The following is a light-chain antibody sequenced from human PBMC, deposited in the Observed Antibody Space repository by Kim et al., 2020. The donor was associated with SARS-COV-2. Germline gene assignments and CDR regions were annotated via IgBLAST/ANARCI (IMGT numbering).Light chain of an antibody. Sequence: SECVGERVTTTCRESQSIRSWVDGNQQKPGKAPKLLIYKASNVESGVPSRFSGSGSGTEFTLTISSLQPDDFATYYCQQYNSYSNTFGQGTKLEI. CDR1: QSIRSW. CDR2: KAS. CDR3: QQYNSYSNT. J-gene: IGKJ2*01. V-gene: IGKV1-5*03.